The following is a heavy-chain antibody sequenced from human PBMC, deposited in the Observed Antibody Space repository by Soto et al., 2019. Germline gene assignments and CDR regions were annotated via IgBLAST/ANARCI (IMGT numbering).Heavy chain of an antibody. CDR1: GYTFTSYA. V-gene: IGHV1-3*05. J-gene: IGHJ5*02. Sequence: QVQLVQSGAEKKKPGASVKVSCKASGYTFTSYAIHWVRQAPGQRLEWMGWINAGNGNTKYSQKFQGRVTITRDTAASTAYMALSSLRSEDTAVYYCARGFPLWFAPWGQGTLVTVSS. D-gene: IGHD3-3*01. CDR3: ARGFPLWFAP. CDR2: INAGNGNT.